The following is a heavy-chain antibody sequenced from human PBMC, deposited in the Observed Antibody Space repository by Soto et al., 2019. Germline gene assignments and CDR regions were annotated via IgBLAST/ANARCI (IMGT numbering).Heavy chain of an antibody. D-gene: IGHD3-3*01. J-gene: IGHJ4*02. CDR3: ARVGSYDFWSGYIFDY. Sequence: SVKVSCKASGGTFSIYAISWVLQAPGQGLEWMGGIIPIFGTANYAQKFQGRVTSTADESTSTAYRELSSLRSEETAVYYCARVGSYDFWSGYIFDYWGQGALVTVSS. CDR1: GGTFSIYA. CDR2: IIPIFGTA. V-gene: IGHV1-69*01.